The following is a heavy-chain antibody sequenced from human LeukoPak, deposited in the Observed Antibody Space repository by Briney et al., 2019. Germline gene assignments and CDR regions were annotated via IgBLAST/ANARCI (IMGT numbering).Heavy chain of an antibody. J-gene: IGHJ3*02. D-gene: IGHD3-10*01. CDR3: ARAYGSGTYGAFDI. Sequence: GGSLRLFCSVCVFTFSSHWVQWVRRDGGKGVVLVSRFNWDGSSTGSADSVKGRFTIYRDNAKNTLYLQMNSLRGEDTAVYYCARAYGSGTYGAFDIWGQGTKVTVSS. V-gene: IGHV3-74*01. CDR2: FNWDGSST. CDR1: VFTFSSHW.